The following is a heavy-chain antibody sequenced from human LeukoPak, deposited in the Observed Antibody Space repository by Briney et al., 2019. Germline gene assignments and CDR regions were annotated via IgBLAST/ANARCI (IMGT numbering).Heavy chain of an antibody. J-gene: IGHJ4*02. CDR1: GYTFTSSG. CDR3: ARDGYGSASDY. V-gene: IGHV1-18*01. CDR2: ISGYNGHT. D-gene: IGHD5-18*01. Sequence: ASLKSSCEASGYTFTSSGISCVRHAPGQGLEWMGWISGYNGHTNYVQKLQGRVTMTTDTTTSTAYMELRSRRSDDTAVYYCARDGYGSASDYWGQGTLVTVSS.